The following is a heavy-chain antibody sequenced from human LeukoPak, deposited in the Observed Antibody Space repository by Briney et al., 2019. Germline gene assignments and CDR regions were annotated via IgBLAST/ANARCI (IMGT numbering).Heavy chain of an antibody. CDR1: GFTFSSYS. CDR2: ISSSSYI. CDR3: ARKRGSGCFDY. D-gene: IGHD6-19*01. J-gene: IGHJ4*02. V-gene: IGHV3-21*01. Sequence: GGSLRLSCAASGFTFSSYSMTWVRQAPGKGLEWVSSISSSSYIYYADSVKGRFTISRDNAKNSLYLQMNSLRAEDTAVYYCARKRGSGCFDYWGQGTLVTVSS.